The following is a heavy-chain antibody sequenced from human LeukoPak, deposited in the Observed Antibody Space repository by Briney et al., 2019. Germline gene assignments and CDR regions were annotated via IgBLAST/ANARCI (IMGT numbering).Heavy chain of an antibody. CDR2: IYHTGTT. Sequence: SDTLSLTCNVSGGSISSTSYYWGWIRQPPGKGLEWIGSIYHTGTTYYSPSLQSRVTISVHTSKNQFSLKLSSVTAADTAVYYCVRPLHSSSWWVPDAFDIWGQGTMVTVSS. CDR1: GGSISSTSYY. D-gene: IGHD6-13*01. V-gene: IGHV4-39*01. J-gene: IGHJ3*02. CDR3: VRPLHSSSWWVPDAFDI.